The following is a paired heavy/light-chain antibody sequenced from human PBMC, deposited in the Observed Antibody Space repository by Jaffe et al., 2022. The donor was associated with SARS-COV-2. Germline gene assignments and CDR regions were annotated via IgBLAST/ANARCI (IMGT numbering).Light chain of an antibody. CDR1: QGISSS. J-gene: IGKJ4*01. CDR2: TAS. CDR3: QQGSSFPLT. V-gene: IGKV1-12*01. Sequence: DIQMTQSPSSVSASIGDRVTITCRASQGISSSLAWYQRKPGKAPILLIYTASSLPSGVPSRFSGSGSGTDFTLTISSLQPEDFATYYCQQGSSFPLTFGGGTTVEIK.
Heavy chain of an antibody. J-gene: IGHJ4*02. V-gene: IGHV3-30*04. D-gene: IGHD2-2*01. CDR2: ISSDGRTK. Sequence: QVQLVESGGGVVQPGRSLRLSCAASGFSFNTYDMHWVRLTPGKGLEWVAVISSDGRTKYYADSVEGRFTISRDNSKSTLDLQVSSLRTEDTAVYYCARDTRPDKPDYFDDWGQGTLVTVSS. CDR1: GFSFNTYD. CDR3: ARDTRPDKPDYFDD.